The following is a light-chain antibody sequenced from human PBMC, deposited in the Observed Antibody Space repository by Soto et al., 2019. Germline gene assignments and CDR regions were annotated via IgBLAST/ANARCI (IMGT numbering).Light chain of an antibody. J-gene: IGKJ1*01. CDR3: QQYSVSPRT. CDR1: QSISRY. CDR2: AAS. V-gene: IGKV1-39*01. Sequence: DIQMTQSPSSLSASVGNTVTITCRASQSISRYLNWYQQKQGKAPKXLIYAASSLQSGVPSRFSGSVSGTDGTITISRLQPEDGTVYYCQQYSVSPRTFGQGTKVDIK.